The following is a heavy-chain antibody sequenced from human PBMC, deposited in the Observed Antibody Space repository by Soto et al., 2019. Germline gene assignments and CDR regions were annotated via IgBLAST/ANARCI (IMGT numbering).Heavy chain of an antibody. CDR2: ISAYNGNT. CDR3: ASRAHIAAALGAFDI. Sequence: VSCKASGYTFTSYGISWVRQAPGQGLEWMGWISAYNGNTNYAQKLQGRVTMTTDTSTSTAYMELRSLRSDDTAVYYCASRAHIAAALGAFDIWGQGTMVTVSS. J-gene: IGHJ3*02. CDR1: GYTFTSYG. D-gene: IGHD6-13*01. V-gene: IGHV1-18*04.